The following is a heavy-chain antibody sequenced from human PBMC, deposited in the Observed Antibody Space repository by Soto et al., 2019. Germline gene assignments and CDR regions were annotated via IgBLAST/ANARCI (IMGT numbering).Heavy chain of an antibody. J-gene: IGHJ4*02. CDR1: GFTFSRYA. V-gene: IGHV3-30-3*01. Sequence: GGSLRLSCAASGFTFSRYAMHWVRQAPGKGLEWVAVISYDGSNKYYADTVKGQYTISRDNSKNTLYLQMNSLRAEDTAVYYCARHKRDLRFLEWSYYFDYWGQGTLVTVSS. CDR2: ISYDGSNK. D-gene: IGHD3-3*01. CDR3: ARHKRDLRFLEWSYYFDY.